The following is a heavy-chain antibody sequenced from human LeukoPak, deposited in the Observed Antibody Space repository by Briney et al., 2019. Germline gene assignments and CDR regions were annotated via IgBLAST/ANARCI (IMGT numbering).Heavy chain of an antibody. CDR1: GFMFNNYW. CDR2: IKPDGSDK. Sequence: GGSLRLSCAASGFMFNNYWMNWVRQAPGKGLEWVANIKPDGSDKYYLDSLKGRFTISRDNAKSSLFLQMSSLRGEDTAVYFCARVDDDLDAFDLWGQGTLVTVSS. CDR3: ARVDDDLDAFDL. D-gene: IGHD3-3*01. J-gene: IGHJ3*01. V-gene: IGHV3-7*01.